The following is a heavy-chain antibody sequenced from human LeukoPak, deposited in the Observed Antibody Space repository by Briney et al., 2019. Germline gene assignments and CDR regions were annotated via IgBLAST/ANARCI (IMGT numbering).Heavy chain of an antibody. CDR2: INYSGST. CDR3: ARASPIAVAGIWAD. J-gene: IGHJ4*02. CDR1: GGSISSYY. V-gene: IGHV4-59*01. Sequence: PSETLSLTCTVSGGSISSYYWSWIRQPPGKGLEWIGYINYSGSTNYNPSLKSRVTISVDTSKNQFSLKLSSVTAADTAVYYCARASPIAVAGIWADWGQGTLVTVSS. D-gene: IGHD6-19*01.